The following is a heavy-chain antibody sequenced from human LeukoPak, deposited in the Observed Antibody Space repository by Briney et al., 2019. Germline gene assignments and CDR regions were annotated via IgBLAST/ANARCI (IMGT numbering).Heavy chain of an antibody. D-gene: IGHD3-22*01. CDR3: AKAYYYDSSGYLDY. Sequence: GRSLRLSCAASGFTFDDYAMHWVRQAPGKGLEWVSGISWNSGSIGYADSVKGRFTISRDNAKNSLYLQMNSLGAEDTALYYCAKAYYYDSSGYLDYWGQGTLVTVSS. V-gene: IGHV3-9*01. CDR2: ISWNSGSI. J-gene: IGHJ4*02. CDR1: GFTFDDYA.